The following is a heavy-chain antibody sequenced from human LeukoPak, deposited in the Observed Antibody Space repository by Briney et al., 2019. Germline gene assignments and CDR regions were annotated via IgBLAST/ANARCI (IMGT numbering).Heavy chain of an antibody. Sequence: GSLLLSSAASGTYWMHCVRQAPGTGRVWVSHINSDGSWTSYADSVKGRFTISKDNAKNTVYLQMNSLRPEDTAVYYCVSFYETYWGRGTLVTVSS. J-gene: IGHJ4*02. CDR1: GTYW. V-gene: IGHV3-74*01. CDR3: VSFYETY. D-gene: IGHD5/OR15-5a*01. CDR2: INSDGSWT.